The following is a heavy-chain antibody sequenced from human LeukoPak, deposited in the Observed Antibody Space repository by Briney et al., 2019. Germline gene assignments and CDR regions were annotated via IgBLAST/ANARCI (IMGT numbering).Heavy chain of an antibody. CDR1: GGSIRGYY. J-gene: IGHJ1*01. D-gene: IGHD3-3*01. V-gene: IGHV4-59*01. CDR3: ARVGITIFGVGPEYFQH. CDR2: IYDSGSS. Sequence: PSETLSLTCSVSGGSIRGYYWSWIRQPPGKGLEWIGYIYDSGSSKYNPSLKSRVTISVDTSKNQFSLKLRDVTAADTAVYYCARVGITIFGVGPEYFQHWGQGTLVTVSS.